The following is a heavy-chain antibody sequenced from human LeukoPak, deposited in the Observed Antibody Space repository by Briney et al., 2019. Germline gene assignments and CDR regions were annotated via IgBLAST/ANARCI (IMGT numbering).Heavy chain of an antibody. D-gene: IGHD3-10*01. CDR3: ARRHYGSGSYYRKYYFDY. V-gene: IGHV4-4*07. CDR1: GGSISSYY. CDR2: IYTSGST. Sequence: SETLSLTCTVSGGSISSYYWSWIRQPAGKGLEWIGRIYTSGSTNYNPSLKSRATMSVDTSKNQFSLKLSSVTAADTAVYYCARRHYGSGSYYRKYYFDYWGQGTLVTVSS. J-gene: IGHJ4*02.